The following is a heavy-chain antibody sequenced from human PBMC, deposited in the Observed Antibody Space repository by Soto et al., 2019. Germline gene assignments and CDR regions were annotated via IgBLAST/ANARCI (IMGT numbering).Heavy chain of an antibody. V-gene: IGHV4-31*03. Sequence: QVQLQESGPGLVKPSQTLSLTCTVSGGSISSGGYYWSWIRQHPGKGLEWIGYIYYSGSTYYNPSLKSRVTISVDTSKNQFSLKLSSVTAADTAVYYCASTPVLLWFGELNGWFDPWGQGTLVTVSS. CDR1: GGSISSGGYY. D-gene: IGHD3-10*01. J-gene: IGHJ5*02. CDR2: IYYSGST. CDR3: ASTPVLLWFGELNGWFDP.